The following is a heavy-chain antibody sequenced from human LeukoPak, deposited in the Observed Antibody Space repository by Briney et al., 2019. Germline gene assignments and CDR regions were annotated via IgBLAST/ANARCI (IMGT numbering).Heavy chain of an antibody. D-gene: IGHD5-24*01. V-gene: IGHV1-2*06. CDR1: GYTFTGYY. CDR2: INPNSGGT. CDR3: ARGGDGYNYYFDY. J-gene: IGHJ4*02. Sequence: ASVKVSCKASGYTFTGYYMHWVRQAPGQGLEWMGRINPNSGGTNYAQKFQGRVTMTRDTSISTAYMELSRLRSDDTAVYYCARGGDGYNYYFDYWGQGTLVTVSS.